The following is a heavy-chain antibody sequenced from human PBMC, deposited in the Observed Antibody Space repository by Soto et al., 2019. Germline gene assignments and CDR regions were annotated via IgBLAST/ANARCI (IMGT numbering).Heavy chain of an antibody. CDR3: AKFKAYGDYGFDY. V-gene: IGHV3-23*01. CDR2: ISGSGGST. J-gene: IGHJ4*02. CDR1: GFTFRSYA. Sequence: PGGSLRLSCAASGFTFRSYAMSWVRQAPGKGLEWVSAISGSGGSTYYADSVKGRFTISRDNSKNTLYLQMNSLRAEDTAVYYCAKFKAYGDYGFDYWGPGTLVTVSS. D-gene: IGHD4-17*01.